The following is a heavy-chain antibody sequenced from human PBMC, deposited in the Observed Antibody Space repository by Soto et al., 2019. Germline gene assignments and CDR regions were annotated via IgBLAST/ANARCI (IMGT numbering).Heavy chain of an antibody. J-gene: IGHJ4*02. D-gene: IGHD3-22*01. V-gene: IGHV1-18*01. CDR1: GYTFISYG. CDR2: IGTYNGNT. CDR3: ARALGSSGYYYVEY. Sequence: GSSVKVSCKASGYTFISYGISWVRQAPGQGLEWMGWIGTYNGNTNYAQKLQGRVTMTTDTSTNTAYMELRSLRSDDTAVYYCARALGSSGYYYVEYWGQGTMVTVSS.